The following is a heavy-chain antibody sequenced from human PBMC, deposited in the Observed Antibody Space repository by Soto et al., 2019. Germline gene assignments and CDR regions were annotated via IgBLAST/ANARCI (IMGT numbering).Heavy chain of an antibody. CDR2: IHYSGST. D-gene: IGHD3-3*01. CDR3: ARHYYDFWSGYYYWFDP. Sequence: QLQLQESGPGLVKPSETLSLTCTVSGGSISSSSYYWGWIRQPPGKGLEWIGSIHYSGSTYYNPSLKSRVTISVDTSKNQFSLKLSSVTAADTAVYYCARHYYDFWSGYYYWFDPWGQGTLVTVSS. V-gene: IGHV4-39*01. J-gene: IGHJ5*02. CDR1: GGSISSSSYY.